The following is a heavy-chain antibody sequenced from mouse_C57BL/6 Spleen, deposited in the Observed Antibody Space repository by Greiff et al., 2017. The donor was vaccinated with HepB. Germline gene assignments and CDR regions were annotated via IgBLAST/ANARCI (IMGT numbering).Heavy chain of an antibody. CDR3: AMGDITTVVDTDWYFDV. Sequence: QVHVKQSGAELVKPGASVKVSCKASGYTFTSYWMHWVKQRPGQGLEWIGRIHPSDSDTNYNQKFKGKATLPVDKSSSTAYMQLSSLTSEDSAVYYCAMGDITTVVDTDWYFDVWGTGTTVTVSS. D-gene: IGHD1-1*01. CDR2: IHPSDSDT. CDR1: GYTFTSYW. J-gene: IGHJ1*03. V-gene: IGHV1-74*01.